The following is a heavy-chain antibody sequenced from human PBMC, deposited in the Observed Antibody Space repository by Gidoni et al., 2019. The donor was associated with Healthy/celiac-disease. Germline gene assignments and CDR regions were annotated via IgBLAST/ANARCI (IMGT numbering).Heavy chain of an antibody. CDR2: IIPIFGTA. CDR1: GGTFSSYA. CDR3: ARDAGSAYYYGSGSANFDY. J-gene: IGHJ4*02. V-gene: IGHV1-69*01. Sequence: QVQLVQSGAEVKKPGSSVKFSCKASGGTFSSYAIRWVRQAPGQGLEWMGGIIPIFGTANYAQKFQGRVTITADESTSTAYMELSSLRSEDTAVYYCARDAGSAYYYGSGSANFDYWGQGTLVTVSS. D-gene: IGHD3-10*01.